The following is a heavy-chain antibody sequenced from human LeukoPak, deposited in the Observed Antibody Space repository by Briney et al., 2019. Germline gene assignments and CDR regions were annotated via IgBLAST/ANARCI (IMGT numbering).Heavy chain of an antibody. CDR2: INPNSGGT. J-gene: IGHJ5*02. CDR1: GYTFTGYY. Sequence: ASVKVSCKASGYTFTGYYMHWVRQAPGQGLEWMGWINPNSGGTNYAQKFQGRVTMTRDTSISTAYMELSRLRSDDTAVYYCARVTMVRGVIRWFDPWGRGTLVTVSS. CDR3: ARVTMVRGVIRWFDP. D-gene: IGHD3-10*01. V-gene: IGHV1-2*02.